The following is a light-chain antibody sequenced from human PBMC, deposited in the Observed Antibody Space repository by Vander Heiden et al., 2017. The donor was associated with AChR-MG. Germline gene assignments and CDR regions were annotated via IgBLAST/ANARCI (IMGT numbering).Light chain of an antibody. CDR3: GTWDSSLSVWV. CDR2: DNN. Sequence: QSVFTQPPSVSAAPGQRVTISCAAVSSHIGNNYVSWYQQRPVTAPKLLIYDNNERPSGIPDRFSGAKYGTSATVGITGLQTGDEADYYCGTWDSSLSVWVFGGGTKVTVL. CDR1: SSHIGNNY. V-gene: IGLV1-51*01. J-gene: IGLJ3*02.